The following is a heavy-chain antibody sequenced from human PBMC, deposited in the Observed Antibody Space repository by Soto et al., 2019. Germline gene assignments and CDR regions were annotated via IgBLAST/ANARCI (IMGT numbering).Heavy chain of an antibody. CDR1: GYTFTAYY. D-gene: IGHD5-18*01. V-gene: IGHV1-2*04. J-gene: IGHJ4*02. Sequence: QVQLVQSGAEVKKLGASVKVSCKASGYTFTAYYMHWVRQAPGQGIEWVGWINPDSGYTNYAQRFQGWVTMTGDTSVSTAYMDLTRLRTDDTAVYYGARGGYTYGYGLDYWGQGTLVTVSS. CDR2: INPDSGYT. CDR3: ARGGYTYGYGLDY.